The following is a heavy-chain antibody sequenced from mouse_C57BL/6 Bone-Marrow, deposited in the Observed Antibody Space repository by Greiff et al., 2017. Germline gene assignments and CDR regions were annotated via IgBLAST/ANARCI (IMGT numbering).Heavy chain of an antibody. D-gene: IGHD2-1*01. CDR3: SRADKGNVWLAY. Sequence: EVQLQQPGPGLVKPSQSLSLTCSVTGYSITSGYYWNWIRQFPGNKLEWVGYISYDGSNNYNTSLKNRNSIPRDTSKNQFFLKLNSVTTENTATYDGSRADKGNVWLAYWGQGTRVTVSA. V-gene: IGHV3-6*01. CDR2: ISYDGSN. J-gene: IGHJ3*01. CDR1: GYSITSGYY.